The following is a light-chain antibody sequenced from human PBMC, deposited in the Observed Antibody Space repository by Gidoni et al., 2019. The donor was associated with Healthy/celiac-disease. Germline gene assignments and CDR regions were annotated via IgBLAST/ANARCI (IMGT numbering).Light chain of an antibody. CDR3: QQSYSTPVT. CDR2: AAS. V-gene: IGKV1-39*01. CDR1: QSISSY. Sequence: DIQMTQSPSSLSASVGDRVTITCRESQSISSYLNWYQQKPGKAPKLLLYAASSLQSGVPSRFSGSGSGTDFTLTISSLQPEDFATYYCQQSYSTPVTFGQGTKLEIK. J-gene: IGKJ2*01.